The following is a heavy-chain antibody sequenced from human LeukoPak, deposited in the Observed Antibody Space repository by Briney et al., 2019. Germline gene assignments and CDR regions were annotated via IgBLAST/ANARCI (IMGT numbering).Heavy chain of an antibody. Sequence: PGGSLRLSCVASGFTFSSYSMNWVRQAPGKGPEWVSSISSSSTYIYYADSVKGRITISRDNAKNSLYLQMNSLRVEDTAVYYCASGRIRQWLDNWGQGTLVTVSS. CDR2: ISSSSTYI. J-gene: IGHJ4*02. D-gene: IGHD6-19*01. V-gene: IGHV3-21*01. CDR3: ASGRIRQWLDN. CDR1: GFTFSSYS.